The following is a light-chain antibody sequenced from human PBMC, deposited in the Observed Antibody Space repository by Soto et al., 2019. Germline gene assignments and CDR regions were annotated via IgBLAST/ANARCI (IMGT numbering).Light chain of an antibody. V-gene: IGLV2-14*01. J-gene: IGLJ3*02. CDR3: SSYSTIIPVV. CDR1: SSDIGGYNY. CDR2: EVT. Sequence: QSVLTQPASVSGSPGQSITISCTGTSSDIGGYNYVSWYQHHPGKAPKVLISEVTNRPSGVSDRFSGSKSGNTASLIISGLQAEDEADYYCSSYSTIIPVVFGGGTKLTVL.